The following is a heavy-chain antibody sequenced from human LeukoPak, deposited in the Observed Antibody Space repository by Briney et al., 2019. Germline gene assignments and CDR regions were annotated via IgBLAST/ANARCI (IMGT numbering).Heavy chain of an antibody. D-gene: IGHD1-26*01. V-gene: IGHV1-8*01. CDR3: AKGILPYYYYGMDV. J-gene: IGHJ6*04. CDR2: MNPNSGNT. CDR1: GYTFTSYD. Sequence: ASVKVSCKASGYTFTSYDINWVRQATGEGLEWMGWMNPNSGNTGYAQKFQGRVTMTRNTSISTAYMELSSLRSEDTAVYYCAKGILPYYYYGMDVWGKGTTVTVSS.